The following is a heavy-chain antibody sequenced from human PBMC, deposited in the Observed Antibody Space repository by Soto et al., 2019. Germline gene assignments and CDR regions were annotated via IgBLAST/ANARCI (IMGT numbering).Heavy chain of an antibody. CDR2: IYPGDSDT. CDR1: GYSFTSYW. D-gene: IGHD6-13*01. CDR3: ARTAAAGKYYYGMDV. V-gene: IGHV5-51*01. J-gene: IGHJ6*01. Sequence: GESLKVSCNGSGYSFTSYWIGWVSQMPGKGLESMGIIYPGDSDTRYSPSFQGQVTISADKSISTAYLQWSSLKASDTAMYYCARTAAAGKYYYGMDVWGQGTTVTLSS.